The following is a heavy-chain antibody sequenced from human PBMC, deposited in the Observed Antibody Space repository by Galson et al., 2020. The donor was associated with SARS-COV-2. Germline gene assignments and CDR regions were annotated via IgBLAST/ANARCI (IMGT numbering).Heavy chain of an antibody. V-gene: IGHV3-30*18. Sequence: GGSLRLSCAASGFIFSTYGMHWVRQAPGKGLEWVAVISYDGSNTYYADSVKGRFTISRDNSKNTLYLQMNNLRAEDTAVYYCAKGSSGSSPFGTYYDYVWGTYRQSDFDYWGQGTLVTVSS. CDR2: ISYDGSNT. CDR1: GFIFSTYG. CDR3: AKGSSGSSPFGTYYDYVWGTYRQSDFDY. D-gene: IGHD3-16*02. J-gene: IGHJ4*02.